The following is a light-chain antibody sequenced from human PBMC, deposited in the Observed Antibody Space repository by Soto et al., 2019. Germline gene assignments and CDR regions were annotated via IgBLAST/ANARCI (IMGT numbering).Light chain of an antibody. J-gene: IGKJ2*01. CDR3: QQYHTRYT. Sequence: DIQMTQSPSTLSASVGDRVTITCRASQSISVWLAWYQQKPGKAPKLLISKASTLETGVPSRFSDSGSGTEFILTISSLQPDDFAAYYCQQYHTRYTFGQGTKLEI. CDR2: KAS. V-gene: IGKV1-5*03. CDR1: QSISVW.